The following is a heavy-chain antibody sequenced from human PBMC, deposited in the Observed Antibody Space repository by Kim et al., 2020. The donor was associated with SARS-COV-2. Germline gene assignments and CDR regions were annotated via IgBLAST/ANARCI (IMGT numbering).Heavy chain of an antibody. J-gene: IGHJ6*02. Sequence: SVKGRFTISRDNAKNTLYLQMNSLRAEDTAVYYCARVLGVPRYYYYGMDVWGQGTTVTVSS. CDR3: ARVLGVPRYYYYGMDV. V-gene: IGHV3-74*01.